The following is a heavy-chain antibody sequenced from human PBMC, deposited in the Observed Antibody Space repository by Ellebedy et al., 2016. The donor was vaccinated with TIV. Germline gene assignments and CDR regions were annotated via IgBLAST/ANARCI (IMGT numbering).Heavy chain of an antibody. CDR2: INHSGST. CDR1: GGSISSYY. Sequence: SETLSFTXTVSGGSISSYYWSWIRQPPGKGLEWIGEINHSGSTNYNPSLKSRVTISVDTSKNQFSLKLSSVTAADTAVYYCASYRQQLATTLGMDVWGQGTTVTVSS. D-gene: IGHD6-13*01. J-gene: IGHJ6*02. V-gene: IGHV4-34*01. CDR3: ASYRQQLATTLGMDV.